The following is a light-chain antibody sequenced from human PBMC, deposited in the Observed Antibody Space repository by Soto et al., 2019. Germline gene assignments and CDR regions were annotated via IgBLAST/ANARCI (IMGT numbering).Light chain of an antibody. Sequence: IQMTQSPSTLSASVGDRVTITCRASQSISSWLAWYQQKPGKAPKLLIYKASTLQSGVPSRFSGSGSGTEFTLAISSLQPDDSATYYCQQYNDNXTFXQGXKVDIK. CDR1: QSISSW. V-gene: IGKV1-5*03. J-gene: IGKJ1*01. CDR2: KAS. CDR3: QQYNDNXT.